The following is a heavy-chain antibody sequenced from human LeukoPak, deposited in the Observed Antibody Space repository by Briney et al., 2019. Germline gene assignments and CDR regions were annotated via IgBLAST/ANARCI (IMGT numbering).Heavy chain of an antibody. J-gene: IGHJ4*02. V-gene: IGHV4-39*07. CDR1: GGSISSSSYY. Sequence: SETLSLTCTVSGGSISSSSYYWGWIRQPPGKGLEWIGSIYYSGSTYYNPSLKSRVTISVDRSKNQFSLKLSSVTAADTAVYYCARVSGGSPTRNTFDYWGQGTLVTVSS. CDR2: IYYSGST. CDR3: ARVSGGSPTRNTFDY. D-gene: IGHD2-15*01.